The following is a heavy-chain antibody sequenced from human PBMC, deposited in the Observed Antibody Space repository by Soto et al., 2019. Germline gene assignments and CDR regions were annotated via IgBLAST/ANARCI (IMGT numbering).Heavy chain of an antibody. D-gene: IGHD6-25*01. CDR3: ARDKSGYGLGMDV. V-gene: IGHV4-59*01. J-gene: IGHJ6*02. CDR2: IYYSGST. Sequence: SETLSLTCTVSGCSISSYYWSWIRQPPGQGLEWIGYIYYSGSTNYNPSLKSRVTISVDTSKNQFSLKLSSVTAADTAVYYCARDKSGYGLGMDVWGQGTAVT. CDR1: GCSISSYY.